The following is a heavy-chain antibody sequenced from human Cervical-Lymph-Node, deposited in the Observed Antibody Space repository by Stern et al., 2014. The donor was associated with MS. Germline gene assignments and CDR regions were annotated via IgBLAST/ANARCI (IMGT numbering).Heavy chain of an antibody. J-gene: IGHJ4*02. D-gene: IGHD3-10*01. CDR2: SNPSGGST. Sequence: LLQPGAEVKKPGASVKVSCKASGYTFTSYYMHWVRQAPGQGLEWMGISNPSGGSTRYAQKFQGRVTMTRDTSTSTVYMELSSLRSEDTAVYYCARDQGSGHFDYWGQGTLVTVSS. V-gene: IGHV1-46*01. CDR1: GYTFTSYY. CDR3: ARDQGSGHFDY.